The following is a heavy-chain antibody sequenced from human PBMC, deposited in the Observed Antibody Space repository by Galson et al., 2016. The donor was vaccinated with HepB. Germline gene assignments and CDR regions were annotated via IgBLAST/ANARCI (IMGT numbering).Heavy chain of an antibody. V-gene: IGHV3-7*01. CDR1: GFTFSTSW. J-gene: IGHJ3*01. Sequence: SLRLSCAASGFTFSTSWMSWVRQAPGKGPEWVANINPDGSQTYYVDPVKGRFNISKDNAKNSLYLRMNSLRADDTAVYYCARDPMRFAFDLWGQGTMVTVSS. CDR3: ARDPMRFAFDL. CDR2: INPDGSQT.